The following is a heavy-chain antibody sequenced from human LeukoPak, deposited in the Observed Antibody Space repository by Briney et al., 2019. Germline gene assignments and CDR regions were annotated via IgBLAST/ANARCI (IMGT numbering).Heavy chain of an antibody. CDR1: GGSISSSSYY. CDR2: IYYSGST. V-gene: IGHV4-39*07. J-gene: IGHJ4*02. D-gene: IGHD3-3*01. CDR3: ARETYYDFWSGYYPQMPFDY. Sequence: SETLSLTCTVSGGSISSSSYYWGWIRQPPGKGLEWIGSIYYSGSTYYNPSLKSRVTISVDTSKNQFSLKLSSVTAADTAVYYCARETYYDFWSGYYPQMPFDYWGQGTLVTVSS.